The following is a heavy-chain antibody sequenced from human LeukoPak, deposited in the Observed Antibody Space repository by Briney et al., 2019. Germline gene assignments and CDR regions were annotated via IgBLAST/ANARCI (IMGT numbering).Heavy chain of an antibody. CDR3: ARTGSHRTFDY. D-gene: IGHD3-10*01. V-gene: IGHV4-34*01. J-gene: IGHJ4*02. CDR2: INHSGST. CDR1: GGSFSGYY. Sequence: PSETLSLTCAVYGGSFSGYYWSWIRQPPGKGQEWIGEINHSGSTNYNPSLKSRVTISVDTSKNQFSLKLSSVTAADTAVYYCARTGSHRTFDYWGQGTLVTVSS.